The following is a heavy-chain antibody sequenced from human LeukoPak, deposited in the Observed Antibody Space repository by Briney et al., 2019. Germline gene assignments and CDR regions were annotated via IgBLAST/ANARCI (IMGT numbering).Heavy chain of an antibody. CDR2: IKQDGSEK. D-gene: IGHD6-13*01. CDR1: GFIVSSNY. Sequence: GGSLRLSCAGSGFIVSSNYMSWVRQAPGKGLEWVANIKQDGSEKYYVDSVKGRFTISRDNAKNSLYLQMNSLRAEDTAVYYCARLSSSSWSPFDYWGQGTLVTVSS. J-gene: IGHJ4*02. V-gene: IGHV3-7*01. CDR3: ARLSSSSWSPFDY.